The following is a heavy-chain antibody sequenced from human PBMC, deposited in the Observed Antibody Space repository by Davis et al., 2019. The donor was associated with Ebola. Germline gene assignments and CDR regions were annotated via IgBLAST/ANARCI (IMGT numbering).Heavy chain of an antibody. V-gene: IGHV3-33*01. J-gene: IGHJ5*02. CDR1: GFRLISYG. CDR3: TGAISYGWFDP. D-gene: IGHD4-17*01. Sequence: PGGSLRLSCAASGFRLISYGMHWVRQAPGKGLEWVAVLWHDGINEYYGESVKGRFTISRDTSKNTVYLQMNNLRADDTAVYYCTGAISYGWFDPWGQGTLVTVSS. CDR2: LWHDGINE.